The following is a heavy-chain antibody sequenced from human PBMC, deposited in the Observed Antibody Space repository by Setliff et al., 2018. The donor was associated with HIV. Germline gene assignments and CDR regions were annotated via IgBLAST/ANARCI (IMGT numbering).Heavy chain of an antibody. D-gene: IGHD3-22*01. CDR1: GGSISSGSYY. Sequence: SETLSLTCAVSGGSISSGSYYWSWIRQPAGKGLEWIGHIYTSGSTNYNPSLKSRVTISIDTSKNQFSLKLSSVTAADTAVYYCARYYDSSGYSLEDAFDIWGQGTMVTV. CDR3: ARYYDSSGYSLEDAFDI. V-gene: IGHV4-61*09. J-gene: IGHJ3*02. CDR2: IYTSGST.